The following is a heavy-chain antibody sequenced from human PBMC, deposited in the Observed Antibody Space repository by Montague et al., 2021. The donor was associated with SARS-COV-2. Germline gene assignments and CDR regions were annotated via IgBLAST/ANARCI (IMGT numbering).Heavy chain of an antibody. CDR3: ARQENSSGWFKPDAFNI. CDR1: GGSISSSSYY. V-gene: IGHV4-39*01. CDR2: IYYSGST. Sequence: SETLSLTCTVSGGSISSSSYYWGWIRQPPGKGLEWIVSIYYSGSTYYNPSLKSRVTISVDTSKNQFSLKLSSVTAADTAVYYCARQENSSGWFKPDAFNIGGKGKRSTS. D-gene: IGHD6-19*01. J-gene: IGHJ3*02.